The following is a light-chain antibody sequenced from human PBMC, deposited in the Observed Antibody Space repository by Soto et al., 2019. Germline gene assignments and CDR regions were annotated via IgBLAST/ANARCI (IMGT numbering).Light chain of an antibody. CDR2: GNS. CDR1: SSNIGAGYD. V-gene: IGLV1-40*01. Sequence: QSVLTQPPSVSGAPGQRVTISRTGSSSNIGAGYDVHWYQQLPGTAPKLLIYGNSNRPSGVPDRFSGSKSGTSASLAITGLQAEDEAYYYCQSYDSSLSGSVFGGGTKVTVL. J-gene: IGLJ3*02. CDR3: QSYDSSLSGSV.